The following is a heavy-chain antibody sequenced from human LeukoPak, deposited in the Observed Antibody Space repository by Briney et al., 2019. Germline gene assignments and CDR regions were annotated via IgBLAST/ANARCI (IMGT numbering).Heavy chain of an antibody. J-gene: IGHJ3*02. CDR1: GFTFSSYA. Sequence: PGGSPRLSCAASGFTFSSYAMSWVRHAPGKGLELVSAISGSGGSTYYADSVKGRFTISRDNSKNTLYLQMNSLRAEDTAVYYCAKHYYGSGSYYDAFDIWGQGTMVTVSS. CDR2: ISGSGGST. CDR3: AKHYYGSGSYYDAFDI. D-gene: IGHD3-10*01. V-gene: IGHV3-23*01.